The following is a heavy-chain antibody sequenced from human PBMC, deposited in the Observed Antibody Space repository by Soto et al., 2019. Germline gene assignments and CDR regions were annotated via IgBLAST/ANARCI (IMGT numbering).Heavy chain of an antibody. V-gene: IGHV4-4*07. CDR1: GDSISGYF. J-gene: IGHJ3*01. CDR2: IYSSGNA. CDR3: ARGDVFDL. Sequence: QVQLQESGPGLVKPSETVSLICTVSGDSISGYFWSWIRQPAGKGLEWIGRIYSSGNANYNPSLKRRVTMSVDMSKNQFSLKVTSVTAADTAMYYCARGDVFDLWGQGTKVTVSS.